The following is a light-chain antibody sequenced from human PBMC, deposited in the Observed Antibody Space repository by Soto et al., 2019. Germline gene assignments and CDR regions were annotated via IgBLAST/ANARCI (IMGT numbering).Light chain of an antibody. V-gene: IGKV3-11*01. J-gene: IGKJ5*01. CDR3: QQRSNWIT. CDR1: QSVSSY. Sequence: EIVLTQSPATLSLSPGERATLSCRASQSVSSYLAWYQQKPGQAPRLLIYDASNRATGIPARFSGSGSGTDFTLTISSLEPEDFAVYHCQQRSNWITFGQGTRREIK. CDR2: DAS.